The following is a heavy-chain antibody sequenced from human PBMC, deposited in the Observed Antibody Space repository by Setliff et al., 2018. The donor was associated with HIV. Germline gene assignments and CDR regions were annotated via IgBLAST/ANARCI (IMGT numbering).Heavy chain of an antibody. J-gene: IGHJ4*02. CDR2: IKQDGSEK. V-gene: IGHV3-7*01. CDR1: GFAFSVHQ. Sequence: PGGSLSLSCAASGFAFSVHQMSWVRQAQGKGLGWVAKIKQDGSEKYYVDSVKGRFTIARDNAKNSLYLQMNRLRAEETAMYYCARDWRSGYDLNFDYWGQGTLVTVSS. CDR3: ARDWRSGYDLNFDY. D-gene: IGHD5-12*01.